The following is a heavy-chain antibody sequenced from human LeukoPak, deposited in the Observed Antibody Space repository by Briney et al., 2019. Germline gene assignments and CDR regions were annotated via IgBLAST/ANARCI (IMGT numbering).Heavy chain of an antibody. CDR3: ARHRGYSSSWTS. J-gene: IGHJ4*02. V-gene: IGHV4-39*07. CDR1: GGSISSSSYY. D-gene: IGHD6-13*01. Sequence: SETLSLTCTVSGGSISSSSYYWGWIRQPPGKGLEWIGSIYYSGSTYYNPSLKSRVTISVDTSKNQFSLKLSSVTAADTAVYYCARHRGYSSSWTSWGQGTLVTVSS. CDR2: IYYSGST.